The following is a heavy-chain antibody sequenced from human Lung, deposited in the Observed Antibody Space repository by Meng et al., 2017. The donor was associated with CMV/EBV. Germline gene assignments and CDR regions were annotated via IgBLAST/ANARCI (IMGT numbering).Heavy chain of an antibody. J-gene: IGHJ4*02. D-gene: IGHD4-17*01. CDR2: ISSSGNTI. V-gene: IGHV3-11*01. CDR1: GFTVSDYY. CDR3: VREDYGDYFFDT. Sequence: GGSXRLSCAASGFTVSDYYVSWIRQAPGKGLEWLSYISSSGNTIHYADSVKGRFIISRDTPKNSVSLQMNGLRAEDTAVYYCVREDYGDYFFDTWGQGTMVTVSS.